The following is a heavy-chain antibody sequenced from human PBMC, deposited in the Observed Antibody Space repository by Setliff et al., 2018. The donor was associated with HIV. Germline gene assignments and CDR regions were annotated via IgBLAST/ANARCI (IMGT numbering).Heavy chain of an antibody. D-gene: IGHD6-19*01. CDR2: IYYTGST. CDR1: GGSISTYF. V-gene: IGHV4-59*01. J-gene: IGHJ4*02. CDR3: ARGIAVAGPYFDY. Sequence: SETLSLTCTVSGGSISTYFWSWVRQTPGKGLEWIGYIYYTGSTSYNPSFRSRVTISVDTSKNQFSLMLDSVTAADTAVYYCARGIAVAGPYFDYWGQGTLVTVSS.